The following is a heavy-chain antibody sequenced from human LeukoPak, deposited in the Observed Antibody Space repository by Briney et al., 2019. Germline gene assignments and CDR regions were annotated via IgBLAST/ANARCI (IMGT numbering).Heavy chain of an antibody. CDR2: ISGHDSRT. V-gene: IGHV3-43*02. CDR3: VKDIGPLPVSWELQSYFDF. CDR1: GFTFDDYA. Sequence: PGGSLRLSCAASGFTFDDYAMHWVRQVPEKGLEWVSVISGHDSRTYYADSVKGRFTISRDNSKNSLYLQMNSLRPEDSAFYYCVKDIGPLPVSWELQSYFDFWGQSTPVTVSS. J-gene: IGHJ4*02. D-gene: IGHD1-26*01.